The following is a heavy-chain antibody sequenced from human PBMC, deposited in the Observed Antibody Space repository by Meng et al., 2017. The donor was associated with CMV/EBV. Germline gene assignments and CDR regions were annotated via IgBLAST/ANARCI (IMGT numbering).Heavy chain of an antibody. CDR3: ARDRLVRESIFGVDYYGMDV. D-gene: IGHD3-3*01. CDR2: TSSSSSYI. CDR1: GFTFSSYS. V-gene: IGHV3-21*01. J-gene: IGHJ6*02. Sequence: GGSLRPSCAASGFTFSSYSMNWDRQAPGKVLEWVSSTSSSSSYINYRNSVKGRFTISRDNAKKSLYLQLNSLRAEDTAVYYCARDRLVRESIFGVDYYGMDVWGQGTTVTVSS.